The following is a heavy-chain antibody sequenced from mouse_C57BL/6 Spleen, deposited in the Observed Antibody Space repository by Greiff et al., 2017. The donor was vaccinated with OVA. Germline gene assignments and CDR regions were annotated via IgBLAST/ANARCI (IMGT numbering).Heavy chain of an antibody. CDR3: ARSGGNYGFAY. J-gene: IGHJ3*01. CDR1: GYSFTSYY. CDR2: IYPGSGNT. V-gene: IGHV1-66*01. Sequence: QVQLQQSGPELVKPGASVKISCKASGYSFTSYYIHWVKQRPGQGLEWIGWIYPGSGNTKYNEKFKGKATLTADTSSSTAYMQLSSLTSEDSAVYYCARSGGNYGFAYWGQGTLVTVSA. D-gene: IGHD2-1*01.